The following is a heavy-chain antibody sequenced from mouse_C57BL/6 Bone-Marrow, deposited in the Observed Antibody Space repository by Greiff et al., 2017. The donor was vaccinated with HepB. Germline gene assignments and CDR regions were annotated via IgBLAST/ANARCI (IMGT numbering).Heavy chain of an antibody. D-gene: IGHD1-1*01. CDR3: ARLGRVPY. J-gene: IGHJ2*01. CDR1: GYTFTSYG. CDR2: IYPRSGNT. Sequence: QVQLKQSGAELARPGASVKLSCKASGYTFTSYGISWVKQRTGQGLEWIGEIYPRSGNTYYNEKFKGKATLTADKSSSTAYMELRSLTSEDSAVYFCARLGRVPYWGQGTTLTVSS. V-gene: IGHV1-81*01.